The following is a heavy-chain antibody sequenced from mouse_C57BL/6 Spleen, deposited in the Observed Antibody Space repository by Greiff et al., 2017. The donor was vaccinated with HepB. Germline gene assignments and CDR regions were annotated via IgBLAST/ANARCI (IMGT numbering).Heavy chain of an antibody. CDR1: GFTFSDYY. CDR3: ASMVTTGAWFAY. J-gene: IGHJ3*01. V-gene: IGHV5-12*01. CDR2: ISNGGGST. D-gene: IGHD2-2*01. Sequence: DVMLVESGGGLVQPGGSLKLSCAASGFTFSDYYMYWVRQTPEKRLEWVAYISNGGGSTYYPDTVKGRFTISRDNAKNTLYLQMSRLKSEDTAMYYCASMVTTGAWFAYWGQGTLVTVSA.